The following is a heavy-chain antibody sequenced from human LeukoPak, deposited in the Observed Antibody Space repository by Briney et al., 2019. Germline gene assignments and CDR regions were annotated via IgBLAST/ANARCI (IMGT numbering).Heavy chain of an antibody. Sequence: PGGSLRLSCAASGFAFNNYAMTWVRQAPGKGLEWVSNINDNGGQRHYADSVKGRFTISRDNSKNMMFLQMDSLRAEDTAVYYCAKTQWKVGATDYFDYWGQGLLVTVSS. CDR1: GFAFNNYA. CDR2: INDNGGQR. V-gene: IGHV3-23*01. J-gene: IGHJ4*02. CDR3: AKTQWKVGATDYFDY. D-gene: IGHD1-26*01.